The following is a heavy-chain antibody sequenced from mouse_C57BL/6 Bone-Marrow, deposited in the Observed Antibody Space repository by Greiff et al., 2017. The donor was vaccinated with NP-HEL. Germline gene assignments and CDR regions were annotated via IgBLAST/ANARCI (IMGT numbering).Heavy chain of an antibody. J-gene: IGHJ4*01. V-gene: IGHV5-17*01. CDR2: ISSGSSTI. D-gene: IGHD1-1*01. CDR3: ARDYYGSSYVYAMDY. Sequence: EVQVVESGGGLVKPGGSLKLSCAASGFTFSDYGMHWVRQAPEKGLEWVAYISSGSSTIYYADTVKGRFTISRDNAKNTLFLQMTSLRSDDTAMYYCARDYYGSSYVYAMDYWGQGTSVTVSS. CDR1: GFTFSDYG.